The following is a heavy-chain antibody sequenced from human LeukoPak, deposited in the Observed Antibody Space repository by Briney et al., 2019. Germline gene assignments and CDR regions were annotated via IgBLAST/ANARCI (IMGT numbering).Heavy chain of an antibody. CDR3: ARGNSGYSGYDLDY. D-gene: IGHD5-12*01. CDR2: IYHSGST. V-gene: IGHV4-30-2*01. CDR1: GGSISSGGYS. J-gene: IGHJ4*02. Sequence: ASETLSLTCAVSGGSISSGGYSWSWIRQPPGKGLEWIGYIYHSGSTYYNPSLKSRVTISVDRSKNQFSLKLSSVTAADTAVYYCARGNSGYSGYDLDYWGQGTLVTVSS.